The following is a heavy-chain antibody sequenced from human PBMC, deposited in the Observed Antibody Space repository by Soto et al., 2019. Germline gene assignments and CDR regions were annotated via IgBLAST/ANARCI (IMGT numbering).Heavy chain of an antibody. V-gene: IGHV4-39*02. CDR3: ARDTNSLDP. CDR1: GDSITWTSCY. J-gene: IGHJ5*02. D-gene: IGHD3-16*01. CDR2: VYYSGST. Sequence: PSETLSLTCTLSGDSITWTSCYWGWIRQPPGKGLEWVGDVYYSGSTYYNPSLKSRITMSVDTSRNEFSLKLTPLTAADTAVYYCARDTNSLDPWGQGTLVTVSS.